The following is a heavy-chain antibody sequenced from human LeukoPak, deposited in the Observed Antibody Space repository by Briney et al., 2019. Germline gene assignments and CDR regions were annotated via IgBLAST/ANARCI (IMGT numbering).Heavy chain of an antibody. CDR2: ISGSGGST. V-gene: IGHV3-23*01. CDR3: ALVGSSRPTIDY. CDR1: GFTFSSYA. D-gene: IGHD2-2*01. Sequence: PGGSLRLSRAASGFTFSSYAMSWVRQAPGKGLEWVSAISGSGGSTYYADSVKGRFTISRDNSKNTLYLQMNSLRAEDTAVYYCALVGSSRPTIDYWGQGTLVTVSS. J-gene: IGHJ4*02.